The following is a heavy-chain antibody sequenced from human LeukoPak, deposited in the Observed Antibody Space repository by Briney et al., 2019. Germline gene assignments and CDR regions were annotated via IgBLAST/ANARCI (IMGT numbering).Heavy chain of an antibody. CDR3: AKDSRESSGHFPYYYYYHYGLDV. CDR2: ISGGGDDT. D-gene: IGHD3-22*01. CDR1: GFIFSSSA. V-gene: IGHV3-23*01. Sequence: GGSLRLPCAVSGFIFSSSAMSWVRQAPGKGLEWVSAISGGGDDTSYADSARGRFTVSRDNSKNTLYLQMNSLRAEDMAVYYCAKDSRESSGHFPYYYYYHYGLDVWGQGTTATVSS. J-gene: IGHJ6*02.